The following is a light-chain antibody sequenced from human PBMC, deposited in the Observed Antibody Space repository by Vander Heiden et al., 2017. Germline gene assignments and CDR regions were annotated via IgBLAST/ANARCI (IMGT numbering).Light chain of an antibody. CDR2: QDT. J-gene: IGLJ2*01. Sequence: SYEVTQPPSVSVPPGQTASITCSGDKLGDKYACWYQQKPGQSPVVVIYQDTKRPSGIPERFSGSNSGNTATLTISGTQAMDEADYYCQTWDRSTVVFGGGTKLTVL. CDR3: QTWDRSTVV. CDR1: KLGDKY. V-gene: IGLV3-1*01.